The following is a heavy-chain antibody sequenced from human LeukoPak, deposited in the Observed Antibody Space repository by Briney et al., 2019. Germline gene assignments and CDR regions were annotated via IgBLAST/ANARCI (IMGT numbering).Heavy chain of an antibody. J-gene: IGHJ4*02. V-gene: IGHV3-33*01. CDR2: IWYDGSNK. Sequence: PGGSLRLSCAASGFTFSSYGMHWVRQAPGKGLEWVAVIWYDGSNKYYADSVKGRFTISRDNSKNTLYLQMNSLRAEDTAVYYCATEPPDGRYCSGCSCYGWGQGTLVTVSS. CDR3: ATEPPDGRYCSGCSCYG. CDR1: GFTFSSYG. D-gene: IGHD2-15*01.